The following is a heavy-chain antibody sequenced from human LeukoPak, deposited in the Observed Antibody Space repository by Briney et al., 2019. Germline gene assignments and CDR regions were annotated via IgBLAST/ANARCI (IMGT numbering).Heavy chain of an antibody. CDR1: GGSITSGGYS. CDR2: IYNSGNT. V-gene: IGHV4-30-2*01. J-gene: IGHJ5*02. Sequence: SQTLSLTCAVSGGSITSGGYSWSWIRQPPGKGLEWIAYIYNSGNTYYNPSLKSRVTISVDRSKNQFSLKLSSVTAADTAVYYCARGSCSGGTCYLFGPWGQGTLVTVSS. CDR3: ARGSCSGGTCYLFGP. D-gene: IGHD2-15*01.